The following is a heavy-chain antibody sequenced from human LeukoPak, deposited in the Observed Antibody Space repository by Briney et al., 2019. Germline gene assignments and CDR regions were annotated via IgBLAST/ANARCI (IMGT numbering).Heavy chain of an antibody. CDR1: GGSISSYY. CDR2: IYYSGST. D-gene: IGHD3-22*01. V-gene: IGHV4-59*01. CDR3: ARSLPYYYDSSGYYSTPTTYYFDY. Sequence: SETLSLTCTVSGGSISSYYWSWIRQPPGKGLEWIGYIYYSGSTNYNPSLKSRVTISVDTSKNQFSLKLSSVTAADTAVYYCARSLPYYYDSSGYYSTPTTYYFDYWGQGTLVTVSS. J-gene: IGHJ4*02.